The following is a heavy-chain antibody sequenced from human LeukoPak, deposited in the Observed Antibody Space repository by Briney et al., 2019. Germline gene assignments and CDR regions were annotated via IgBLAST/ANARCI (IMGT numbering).Heavy chain of an antibody. D-gene: IGHD3-22*01. CDR2: TYYRTKWYN. CDR3: ARGRRPYYYDSSGRPPYAFDI. CDR1: GDSVSSNSAA. J-gene: IGHJ3*02. Sequence: SQTLSPTCAISGDSVSSNSAAWNWIRQSPSRGLEWLGRTYYRTKWYNDYAVSVKSRITINPDTSKNQFSLQLNSVTPEDTAVYYCARGRRPYYYDSSGRPPYAFDIWGQGTMVTVSS. V-gene: IGHV6-1*01.